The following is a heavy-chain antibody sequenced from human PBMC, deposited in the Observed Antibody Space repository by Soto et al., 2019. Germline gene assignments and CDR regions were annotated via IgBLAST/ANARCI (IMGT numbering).Heavy chain of an antibody. CDR1: GFTFSSYW. CDR2: INSDGSST. CDR3: ARTRRAPNNWFDP. Sequence: PGGSLRLSCAASGFTFSSYWMHWVRQAPGKGLVWVSRINSDGSSTSYADSVKGRFTISRDNAKNTLYLQMNSLRAEDTAVYYCARTRRAPNNWFDPWGQGTLVTVSS. J-gene: IGHJ5*02. V-gene: IGHV3-74*01.